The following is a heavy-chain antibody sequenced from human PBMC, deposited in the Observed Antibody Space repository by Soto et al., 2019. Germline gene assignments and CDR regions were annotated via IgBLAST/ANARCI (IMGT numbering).Heavy chain of an antibody. CDR1: GLTFDNYA. Sequence: EVQLVESGGGLVQPGRSLRLSCAASGLTFDNYAMHWVRQAPGKGLEWVSGINWNSARIGYADSVKGRFTISRDNAKNSLNLQMNSLRPEDTALYYCATRDYWGQGTLVTVSS. V-gene: IGHV3-9*01. CDR3: ATRDY. J-gene: IGHJ4*02. CDR2: INWNSARI.